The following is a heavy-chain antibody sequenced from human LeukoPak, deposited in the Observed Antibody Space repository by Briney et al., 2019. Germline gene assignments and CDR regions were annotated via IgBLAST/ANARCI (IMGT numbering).Heavy chain of an antibody. CDR1: GGSFSGYY. D-gene: IGHD3-16*01. J-gene: IGHJ4*02. V-gene: IGHV4-34*01. CDR2: INHSGST. Sequence: SETLSLTCDVYGGSFSGYYWSWIRQPPGKGLEWIGEINHSGSTNYNPSLKSRVTISVDTSKNQFSLKLSSVTAADTAVYYCARGRGETPLDYWGQGTLVTVSS. CDR3: ARGRGETPLDY.